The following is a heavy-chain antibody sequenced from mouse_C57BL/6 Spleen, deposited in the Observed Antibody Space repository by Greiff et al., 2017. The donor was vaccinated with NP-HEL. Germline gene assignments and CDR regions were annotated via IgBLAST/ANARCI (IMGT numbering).Heavy chain of an antibody. D-gene: IGHD2-5*01. CDR1: GYTFTSYG. CDR3: ARGRYGSNYVAMDD. J-gene: IGHJ4*01. V-gene: IGHV1-81*01. Sequence: QVQLQQSGAELARPGASVKLSCKASGYTFTSYGISWVKQRTGQGLEWIGEIYPRSGNTYYNEKFKGKATLTADKSSSTAYMELRSLTSEDSAVYFCARGRYGSNYVAMDDWGQGTSVTVSS. CDR2: IYPRSGNT.